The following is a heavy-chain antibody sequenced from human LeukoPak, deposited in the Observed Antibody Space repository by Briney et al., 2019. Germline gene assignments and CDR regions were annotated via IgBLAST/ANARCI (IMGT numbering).Heavy chain of an antibody. CDR1: GGSFSGYY. Sequence: SETLSLTCAVYGGSFSGYYSSWIRHPPRKGLEWIGEINHSGSTNYNPSLKSRVTMSVDTSKNQFSLKLSSVTAADTAVYYCARGEYFYDSSGYDLNYWGEGTLVTVS. J-gene: IGHJ4*02. CDR3: ARGEYFYDSSGYDLNY. V-gene: IGHV4-34*01. D-gene: IGHD3-22*01. CDR2: INHSGST.